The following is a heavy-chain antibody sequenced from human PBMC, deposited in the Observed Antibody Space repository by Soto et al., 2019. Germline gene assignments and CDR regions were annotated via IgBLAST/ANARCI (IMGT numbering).Heavy chain of an antibody. Sequence: ASVKVSCKASGGTFSSHAISWVRQAPGQGLEWMGGIIPIFGTANYAQKFQGRVTITADESTSTAYMELSSLRSEDTAVYYCARDRGSGSSWDYWGQGTLVTVSS. CDR2: IIPIFGTA. D-gene: IGHD6-19*01. CDR1: GGTFSSHA. V-gene: IGHV1-69*13. CDR3: ARDRGSGSSWDY. J-gene: IGHJ4*02.